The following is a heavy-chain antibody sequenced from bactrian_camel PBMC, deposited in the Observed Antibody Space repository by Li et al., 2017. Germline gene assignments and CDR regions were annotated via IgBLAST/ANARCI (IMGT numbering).Heavy chain of an antibody. V-gene: IGHV3-2*01. CDR3: AVRSQLGVVPPLVETSDDR. J-gene: IGHJ4*01. CDR2: IYDRIVTKT. D-gene: IGHD5*01. CDR1: GTANNLRY. Sequence: HVQLVESGGDSVQAGESLTLSCEVSGTANNLRYMAWFRQAPGKEREAVAAIYDRIVTKTYYADSVKGRFTISHDNDKHSLYLQMNTLLPEDTAMYYCAVRSQLGVVPPLVETSDDRWGQGTQVTVS.